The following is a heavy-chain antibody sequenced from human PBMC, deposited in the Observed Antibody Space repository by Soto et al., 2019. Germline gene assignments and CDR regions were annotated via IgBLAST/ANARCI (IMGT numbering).Heavy chain of an antibody. CDR2: ISWNSGSI. V-gene: IGHV3-9*01. Sequence: EVQLVESGGGLVQPGRSLRLYCAASGFTFDDYAMHWVRQAPGKGLEWVSGISWNSGSIAYADSVKGRFTISRDNAKNSLYLQMNSLRAEDTALYYCAKDIEYDFWSGYFDDWGQGTLITVSS. J-gene: IGHJ4*02. CDR3: AKDIEYDFWSGYFDD. CDR1: GFTFDDYA. D-gene: IGHD3-3*01.